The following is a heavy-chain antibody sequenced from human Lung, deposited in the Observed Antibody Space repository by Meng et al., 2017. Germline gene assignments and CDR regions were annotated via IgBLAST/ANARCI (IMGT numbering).Heavy chain of an antibody. CDR3: ASGTTTMAHDFDY. V-gene: IGHV4-34*01. CDR1: GGCYCEYY. D-gene: IGHD4-11*01. J-gene: IGHJ4*02. Sequence: QVQVSRWGEGLVKASETLSFACVVSGGCYCEYYWSWIRQRQGKGLEWIGEINHSGSTNSDPSLGSRATITVDTSQNKLSLKLSSVTAANSAVYYGASGTTTMAHDFDYWGQGTLVTVSS. CDR2: INHSGST.